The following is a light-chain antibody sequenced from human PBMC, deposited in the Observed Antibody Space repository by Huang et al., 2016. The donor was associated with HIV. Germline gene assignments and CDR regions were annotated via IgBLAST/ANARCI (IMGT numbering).Light chain of an antibody. CDR1: QIINKY. Sequence: DIQMTQAPPSLSAAVGDRVIITCRASQIINKYLNWYQQMPGRAPKLLISGASSLQGGVSSRFSGSGSGTDFTLTIRDLQPEDTATYHCQQSYNIPRTFGQGTLLEIK. CDR2: GAS. CDR3: QQSYNIPRT. V-gene: IGKV1-39*01. J-gene: IGKJ2*01.